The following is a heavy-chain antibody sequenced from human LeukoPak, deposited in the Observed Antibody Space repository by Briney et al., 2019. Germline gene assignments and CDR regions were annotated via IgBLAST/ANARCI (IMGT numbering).Heavy chain of an antibody. V-gene: IGHV3-20*04. J-gene: IGHJ5*02. CDR1: GFTFDDYG. D-gene: IGHD6-13*01. CDR2: IDFDRLKT. CDR3: ARREAEAGDYLDL. Sequence: PGGSLRLSCAASGFTFDDYGMTWVRQPPGKGLEWVSSIDFDRLKTGHSDPVKGRFTISRDNAKNSLYLQMNSLRAEDTALYFCARREAEAGDYLDLWGQGTLVTVSS.